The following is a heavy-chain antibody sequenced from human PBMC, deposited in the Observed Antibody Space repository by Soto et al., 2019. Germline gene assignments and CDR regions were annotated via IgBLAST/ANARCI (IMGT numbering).Heavy chain of an antibody. CDR2: IYYSGGT. Sequence: ETRSLTCHVSGGSMAYSPSFWGWVRQPPGRGLEFLGSIYYSGGTYYNPSLKSRVTVSVDTSKNQVSLRVNSMTAADTAVYYXARMLVPAEPKTTWFDPWGQGTLVTVSS. CDR1: GGSMAYSPSF. CDR3: ARMLVPAEPKTTWFDP. J-gene: IGHJ5*02. V-gene: IGHV4-39*07. D-gene: IGHD2-2*01.